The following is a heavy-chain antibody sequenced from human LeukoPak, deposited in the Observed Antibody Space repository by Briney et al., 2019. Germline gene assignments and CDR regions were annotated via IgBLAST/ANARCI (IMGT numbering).Heavy chain of an antibody. CDR1: XFXFSSYA. J-gene: IGHJ4*02. CDR3: ARGYGNFDY. Sequence: LRLXXXASXFXFSSYAXHWVRQAPGKGLEWVAVISYDGSNKYYADSVKGRFTISRDNSKNTLYLQMNSLRAEDTAVYYCARGYGNFDYWGQGTLVTVSS. D-gene: IGHD1-14*01. CDR2: ISYDGSNK. V-gene: IGHV3-30*04.